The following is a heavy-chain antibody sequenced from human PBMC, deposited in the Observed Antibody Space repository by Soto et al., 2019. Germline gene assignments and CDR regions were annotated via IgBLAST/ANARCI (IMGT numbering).Heavy chain of an antibody. CDR1: GGSISSGGYY. CDR3: AREEGSSSWYFDY. Sequence: SETLSLTCTVSGGSISSGGYYWSWIRQHPGKGLEWIGYIYYSGSTYYSPSLKSRVTISVDTSKNQFSLKLSSVTAADTAVYYCAREEGSSSWYFDYWGQGTLVTVSS. V-gene: IGHV4-31*03. J-gene: IGHJ4*02. CDR2: IYYSGST. D-gene: IGHD6-13*01.